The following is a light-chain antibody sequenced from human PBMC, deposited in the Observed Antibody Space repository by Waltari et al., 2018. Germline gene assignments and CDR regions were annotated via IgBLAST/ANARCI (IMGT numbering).Light chain of an antibody. Sequence: SSELTQDPAVSVALGQTVRITCQGDSLRTYYVSWFHQKPGQATALGIYGKNNRPSGIPDRFSASSSGSTASLTIIGAQAEDEADYYCHSRDSSGDVVIGGGTKLTVV. V-gene: IGLV3-19*01. CDR1: SLRTYY. CDR2: GKN. CDR3: HSRDSSGDVV. J-gene: IGLJ2*01.